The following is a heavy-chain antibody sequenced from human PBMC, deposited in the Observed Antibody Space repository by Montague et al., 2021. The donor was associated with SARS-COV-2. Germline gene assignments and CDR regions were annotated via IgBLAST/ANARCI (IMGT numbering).Heavy chain of an antibody. V-gene: IGHV4-39*01. Sequence: SETLSLTCNVSGDSISSANYQWAWFRQPPGKGLQWVGSISHSGSAYYNPSLKSRLTISVDMSKRLFSLDVESVAVADTAFYYCARQVGDFWTEFYVDSWGQGTLVTVSS. CDR3: ARQVGDFWTEFYVDS. J-gene: IGHJ4*02. CDR1: GDSISSANYQ. CDR2: ISHSGSA. D-gene: IGHD3-3*01.